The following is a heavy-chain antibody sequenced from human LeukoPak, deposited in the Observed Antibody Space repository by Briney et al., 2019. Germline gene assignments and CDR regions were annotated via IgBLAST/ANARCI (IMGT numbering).Heavy chain of an antibody. V-gene: IGHV3-48*01. D-gene: IGHD3-22*01. CDR2: ISSSSSTI. CDR3: ARGRAYYYDSSSNWFDP. J-gene: IGHJ5*02. CDR1: GFTFSNYY. Sequence: PGGSLRLSCAASGFTFSNYYMNGVRQAPGEGLEWVSHISSSSSTIYYADSVKGRFTISRDNAKNSLYLQMNSLRAEDTAVYFCARGRAYYYDSSSNWFDPWGQGTLVTVSS.